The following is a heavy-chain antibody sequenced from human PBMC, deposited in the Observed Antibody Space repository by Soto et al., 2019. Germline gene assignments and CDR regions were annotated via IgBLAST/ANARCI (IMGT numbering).Heavy chain of an antibody. D-gene: IGHD6-19*01. CDR2: ISYDGSNK. CDR3: AREDGIAVAGVFLY. V-gene: IGHV3-30-3*01. J-gene: IGHJ4*02. CDR1: GFTFSSYA. Sequence: GGSLRLSCAASGFTFSSYAMHWVRQAPGKGLEWVAVISYDGSNKYYADSVKGRFTISRDNSKNTLYLQMNSLRAEDTAVYYCAREDGIAVAGVFLYWGQGTLVTVS.